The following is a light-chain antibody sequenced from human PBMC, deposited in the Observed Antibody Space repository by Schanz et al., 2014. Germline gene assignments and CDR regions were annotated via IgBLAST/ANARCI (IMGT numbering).Light chain of an antibody. J-gene: IGKJ1*01. CDR2: DAS. V-gene: IGKV3-11*01. Sequence: EIVLTQSPATLSLSPGERATLSCRASQSVGSYLAWYQHRPGQAPRLLIYDASNRATGIPARFSGSGSGTDFTLTINSVEPEDFAVYYCQHYGTSPGTFGRGTKVEV. CDR1: QSVGSY. CDR3: QHYGTSPGT.